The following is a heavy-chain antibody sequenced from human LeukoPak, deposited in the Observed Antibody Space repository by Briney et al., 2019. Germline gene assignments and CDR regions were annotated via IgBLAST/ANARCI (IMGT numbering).Heavy chain of an antibody. CDR2: IYISGTT. D-gene: IGHD3-9*01. CDR3: ARDEARTGYIHY. CDR1: GGSISSYY. Sequence: SETLSLTCTVSGGSISSYYWSWVRQTAGKGLEWIGRIYISGTTNYDPSLKSRVTMSLDTSKNQLSLRLTSVTAADTAVYYCARDEARTGYIHYWGQGTLITVSS. V-gene: IGHV4-4*07. J-gene: IGHJ4*02.